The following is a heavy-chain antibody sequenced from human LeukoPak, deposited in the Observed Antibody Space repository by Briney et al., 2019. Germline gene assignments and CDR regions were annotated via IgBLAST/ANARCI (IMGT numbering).Heavy chain of an antibody. Sequence: GRSLRLSCAASGFTFSRYGMHWVRQARGKGLEWVAVIWFDGSNEDYADSVKGRLTISRDNSKNTLYLQMNSLRAEDTAVYYCARGRMITFGGVIDDAFDIWGQGRMVTVSS. D-gene: IGHD3-16*02. CDR2: IWFDGSNE. CDR1: GFTFSRYG. V-gene: IGHV3-33*01. J-gene: IGHJ3*02. CDR3: ARGRMITFGGVIDDAFDI.